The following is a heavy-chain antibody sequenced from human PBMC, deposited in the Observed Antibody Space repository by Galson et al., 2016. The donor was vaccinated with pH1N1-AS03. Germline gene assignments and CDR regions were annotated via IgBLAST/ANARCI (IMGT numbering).Heavy chain of an antibody. V-gene: IGHV1-3*01. CDR3: VREDRYGDFFYFDY. J-gene: IGHJ4*02. CDR1: GYTFTNHA. Sequence: SVKVSCKASGYTFTNHAIHWVRRAPGQSLEWMGWISAGSGDTRYSQKLQGRVTITRETYASTAYMELSSLTSEDTAVYYCVREDRYGDFFYFDYGGQGSPVTVSS. CDR2: ISAGSGDT. D-gene: IGHD4-17*01.